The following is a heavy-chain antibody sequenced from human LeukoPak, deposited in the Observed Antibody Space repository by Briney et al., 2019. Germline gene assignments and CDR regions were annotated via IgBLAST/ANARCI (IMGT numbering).Heavy chain of an antibody. CDR3: ARDLGYYDSSGYYFLVGAFDI. J-gene: IGHJ3*02. D-gene: IGHD3-22*01. V-gene: IGHV4-39*07. CDR1: GGSISSSSYY. Sequence: SETLSLTCTVSGGSISSSSYYWGWIRQPPGKGLEWIGSIYYSGSTYYNPSLKSRVTISVDTSKNQFSLKLSSVTAADTAVYYCARDLGYYDSSGYYFLVGAFDIWGQGTMVTVSS. CDR2: IYYSGST.